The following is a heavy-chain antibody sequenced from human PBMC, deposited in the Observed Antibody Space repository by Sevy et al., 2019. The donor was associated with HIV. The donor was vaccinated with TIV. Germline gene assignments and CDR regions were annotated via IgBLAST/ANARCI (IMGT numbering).Heavy chain of an antibody. J-gene: IGHJ4*02. CDR1: GFSFSSYG. V-gene: IGHV3-30*02. D-gene: IGHD3-10*01. CDR3: VKEAGGAGGDH. CDR2: IQYDGSNK. Sequence: GGSLRLSCAASGFSFSSYGMHWVRQAPGKGLEWMSCIQYDGSNKDYADSVKGRFTFTRDNSKNTLYLQMNSQRVEDTVVYYCVKEAGGAGGDHWGQGTLVTVSS.